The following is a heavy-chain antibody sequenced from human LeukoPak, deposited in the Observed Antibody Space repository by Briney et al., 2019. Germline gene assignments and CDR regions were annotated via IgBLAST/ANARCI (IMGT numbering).Heavy chain of an antibody. V-gene: IGHV3-23*01. D-gene: IGHD3-10*01. CDR3: AKGVWFGESWYFDY. CDR1: EFTFNRYV. Sequence: GGSLRLSCAASEFTFNRYVMNWVRQAPGKGLEWVSSISGSGSNTYYADSVKGRFTISRDNSKNTLYLQMNSLRAEDTAVYYCAKGVWFGESWYFDYWGQGTLVTVSS. CDR2: ISGSGSNT. J-gene: IGHJ4*02.